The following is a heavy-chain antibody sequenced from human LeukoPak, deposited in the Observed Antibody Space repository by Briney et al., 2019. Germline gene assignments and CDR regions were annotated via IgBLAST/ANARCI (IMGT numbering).Heavy chain of an antibody. CDR2: IYHSGST. Sequence: SQTLSLTCAVSGGSLSSGGYYWRWLRQPPGKGLEWVGYIYHSGSTYYNTSRKRRVTISVDRSKNQFSLKLSSVTAADTAVYYCARVGGYGSGSPHFDYWGQGTLVTVSS. J-gene: IGHJ4*02. D-gene: IGHD3-10*01. CDR3: ARVGGYGSGSPHFDY. CDR1: GGSLSSGGYY. V-gene: IGHV4-30-2*01.